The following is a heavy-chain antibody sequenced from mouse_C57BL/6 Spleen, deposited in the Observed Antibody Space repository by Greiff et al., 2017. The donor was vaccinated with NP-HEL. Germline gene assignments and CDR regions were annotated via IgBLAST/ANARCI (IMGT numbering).Heavy chain of an antibody. CDR1: GFTFSSYG. D-gene: IGHD4-1*01. CDR3: ARRLTGDYAMDY. V-gene: IGHV5-6*02. CDR2: ISSGGSYT. Sequence: EVKLEESGGDLVKPGGSLKLSCAASGFTFSSYGMSWVRQTPDKRLEWVATISSGGSYTYYPDSVKGRFTISRDNAKNTRYLQMSSLKSEDTAMYYCARRLTGDYAMDYWGQGASVTVSS. J-gene: IGHJ4*01.